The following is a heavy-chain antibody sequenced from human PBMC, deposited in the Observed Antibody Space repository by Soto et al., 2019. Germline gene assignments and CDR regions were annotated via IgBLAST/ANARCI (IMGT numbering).Heavy chain of an antibody. Sequence: PSETLSLTCAVYGGSFSGYYWSWIRQPPGKGLEWIGEINHSGSTNYNPSLKSRVTISVDTSKNQFSLKLSSVTAADTAVYYCARIAARQEYQRPHDYWGQGTLVTVSS. CDR2: INHSGST. J-gene: IGHJ4*02. D-gene: IGHD6-6*01. CDR1: GGSFSGYY. CDR3: ARIAARQEYQRPHDY. V-gene: IGHV4-34*01.